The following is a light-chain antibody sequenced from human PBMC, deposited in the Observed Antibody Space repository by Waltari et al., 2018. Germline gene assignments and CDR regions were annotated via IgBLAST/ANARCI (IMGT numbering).Light chain of an antibody. J-gene: IGLJ2*01. CDR1: SSDFGCYHY. CDR3: SPYAGNNVV. V-gene: IGLV2-8*01. Sequence: QSALTQPPSASGSAGQSVTISGTVTSSDFGCYHYISWYQQHPGQAPKFLIYEVSKRPSGVPDRFSGSKSGNTASLTVSGLQAEDEADYYSSPYAGNNVVFGGGTKLTVL. CDR2: EVS.